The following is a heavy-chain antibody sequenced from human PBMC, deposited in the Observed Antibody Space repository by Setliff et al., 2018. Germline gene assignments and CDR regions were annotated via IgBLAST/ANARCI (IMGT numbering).Heavy chain of an antibody. J-gene: IGHJ4*02. CDR2: IDWDDDR. CDR1: GFSLNTNGMS. D-gene: IGHD1-1*01. CDR3: ARIPMTTTPYLDY. V-gene: IGHV2-70*11. Sequence: SGPTLVNPTQTLTLTCTFSGFSLNTNGMSMTWIRQPPGQALEWLARIDWDDDRYYTTSLRTRLTISKDTSKNQVVLTMTNMDPVDTATYYCARIPMTTTPYLDYWGQGALVTVSS.